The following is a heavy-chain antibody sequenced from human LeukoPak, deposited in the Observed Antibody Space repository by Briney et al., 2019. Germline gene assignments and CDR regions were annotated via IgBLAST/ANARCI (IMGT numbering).Heavy chain of an antibody. D-gene: IGHD3-16*01. CDR2: INPDSGFT. J-gene: IGHJ4*02. CDR1: GYKFTDDY. V-gene: IGHV1-2*02. CDR3: APTAEAYTSWWKV. Sequence: ASVKVSCKASGYKFTDDYIHWVRQAPGQGLEFMGWINPDSGFTNYAQKFKGRVTMTRDTSISTTYLEVRSLTSDDTAVYYCAPTAEAYTSWWKVWGQGTLVTVSS.